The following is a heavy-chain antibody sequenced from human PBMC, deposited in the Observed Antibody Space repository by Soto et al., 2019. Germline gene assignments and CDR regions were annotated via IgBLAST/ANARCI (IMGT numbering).Heavy chain of an antibody. CDR2: MYYTGTT. CDR1: GYSISTGCY. D-gene: IGHD3-10*01. Sequence: SETLSLTCTVTGYSISTGCYWGWLRPPPGKGLEWIGSMYYTGTTYYNPSLESRVTISVDTSENQLSLKLTSVTAADTAVYYCARDLNYGLYYCEYWGKGNMVSVSS. CDR3: ARDLNYGLYYCEY. V-gene: IGHV4-38-2*02. J-gene: IGHJ4*02.